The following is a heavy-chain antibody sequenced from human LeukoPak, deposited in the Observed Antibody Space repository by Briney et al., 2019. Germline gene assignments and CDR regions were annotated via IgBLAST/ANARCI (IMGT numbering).Heavy chain of an antibody. CDR1: GFSLSNARMS. CDR3: ARIQGYSYDNIDY. J-gene: IGHJ4*02. D-gene: IGHD5-18*01. CDR2: IFSNDEI. V-gene: IGHV2-26*01. Sequence: SGPTLVKPTETLTLTCTVSGFSLSNARMSVSWIRQPPGKALEWLAHIFSNDEISYSTSLKSRLTISKDTSKSQVVLTMTNMDPVDTATYYCARIQGYSYDNIDYWGQGTLVTASS.